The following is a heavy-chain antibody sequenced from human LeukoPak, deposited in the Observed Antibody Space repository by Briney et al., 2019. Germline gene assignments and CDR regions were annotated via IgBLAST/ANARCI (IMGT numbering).Heavy chain of an antibody. D-gene: IGHD3-10*01. V-gene: IGHV1-24*01. CDR1: GYTLTELS. CDR3: ATVFYYGSGSYRQYFQH. Sequence: ASVKVSCKVSGYTLTELSMHWVRQAPGKGLEWMGGFYPEDGETIYAQKFQGRVTMTEDTSTDTAYMELSSLRSEDTAVYYCATVFYYGSGSYRQYFQHWGQGTLVTVSS. CDR2: FYPEDGET. J-gene: IGHJ1*01.